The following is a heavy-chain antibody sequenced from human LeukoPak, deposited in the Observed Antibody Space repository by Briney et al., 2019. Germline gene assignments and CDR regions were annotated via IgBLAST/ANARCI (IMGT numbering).Heavy chain of an antibody. Sequence: PGRSLRLSCAASGFTFDDYAMHWVRRAPGEGLEWVSGISWDSGNIDYVDSVKGRFTISRDNAKNSLYLQMNSLRAEDTALYYCAKVKDSYGHYYFDYWGQGTLVTVSS. CDR1: GFTFDDYA. D-gene: IGHD5-18*01. CDR3: AKVKDSYGHYYFDY. J-gene: IGHJ4*02. V-gene: IGHV3-9*01. CDR2: ISWDSGNI.